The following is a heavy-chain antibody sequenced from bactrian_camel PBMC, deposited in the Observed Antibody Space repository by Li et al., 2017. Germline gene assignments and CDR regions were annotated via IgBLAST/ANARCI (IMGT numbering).Heavy chain of an antibody. Sequence: QVQLVESGGGLVQPGGSLKLTCEVSGFKFGGYYINWARQTPGKELEWVASIYNDGTHPRYSDSVKGRFTISGGDNKNTAYVQMDSLQSEDTALYFCIPSSQAYCSRDGCTYGRGQGTQVTVS. J-gene: IGHJ4*01. V-gene: IGHV3S6*01. CDR2: IYNDGTHP. CDR1: GFKFGGYY. D-gene: IGHD3*01. CDR3: IPSSQAYCSRDGCTYG.